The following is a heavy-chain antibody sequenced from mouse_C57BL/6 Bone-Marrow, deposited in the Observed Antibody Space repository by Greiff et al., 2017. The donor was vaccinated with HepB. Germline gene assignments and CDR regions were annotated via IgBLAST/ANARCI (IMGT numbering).Heavy chain of an antibody. CDR1: GYTFTSYW. J-gene: IGHJ2*01. V-gene: IGHV1-69*01. D-gene: IGHD1-1*01. Sequence: QVHVKQPGAELVMPGASVKLSCKASGYTFTSYWMHWVKQRPGQGLEWIGEIDPSDSYTNYNQKFKGKSTLTVDKSSSTAYMQLSSLTSEDSAVYYCARWATTVVAKFDYWGQGTTLTVSS. CDR2: IDPSDSYT. CDR3: ARWATTVVAKFDY.